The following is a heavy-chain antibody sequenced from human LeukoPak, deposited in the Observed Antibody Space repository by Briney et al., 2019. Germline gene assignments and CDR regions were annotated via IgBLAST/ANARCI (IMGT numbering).Heavy chain of an antibody. V-gene: IGHV4-39*01. D-gene: IGHD6-19*01. Sequence: SETLSLTCTVSGGSISSSSYYWGWIRQPPGKGLEWIGSIYYSGGTYYSPSLKSRVTMSVDTSKNQFSLKLSSVTAADTAVYYCARHGSASGWYRSHFDYWGQGTLVTVPS. CDR2: IYYSGGT. CDR1: GGSISSSSYY. J-gene: IGHJ4*02. CDR3: ARHGSASGWYRSHFDY.